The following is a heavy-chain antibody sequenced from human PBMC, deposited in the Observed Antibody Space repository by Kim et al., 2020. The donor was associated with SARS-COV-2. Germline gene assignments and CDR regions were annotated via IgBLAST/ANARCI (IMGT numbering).Heavy chain of an antibody. CDR3: AKSPRFPIHYGMDV. Sequence: GGSLRLSCAASGFTFGDYAMHWVRQAPGKGLEWVSGISWNSGSIGYADSVKGRFTISRDNAKNSLYLQMNSLRAEDTALYYCAKSPRFPIHYGMDVWGQGTTVTVSS. D-gene: IGHD3-9*01. CDR1: GFTFGDYA. J-gene: IGHJ6*02. V-gene: IGHV3-9*01. CDR2: ISWNSGSI.